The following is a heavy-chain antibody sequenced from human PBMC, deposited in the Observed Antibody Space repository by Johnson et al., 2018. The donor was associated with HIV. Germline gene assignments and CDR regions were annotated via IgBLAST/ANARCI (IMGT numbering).Heavy chain of an antibody. Sequence: QMQLVESGGGVVQPGGSLRLSCAASGFTFRSNGMHWVRQAPGKGLEWVTFIQYDGSDKSYADSVKGRFTVSRDNSKNTLYLQMNSLRGEDTAMYYCAKDGGRLSYSFDVWGQGTMVSVSS. CDR1: GFTFRSNG. V-gene: IGHV3-30*02. D-gene: IGHD3-16*01. J-gene: IGHJ3*01. CDR2: IQYDGSDK. CDR3: AKDGGRLSYSFDV.